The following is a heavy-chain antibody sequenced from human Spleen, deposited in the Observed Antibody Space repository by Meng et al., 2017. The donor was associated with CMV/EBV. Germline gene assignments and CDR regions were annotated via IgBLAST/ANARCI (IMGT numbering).Heavy chain of an antibody. Sequence: GESLKISCAASGFTFSSYSMNWVRQAPGKGLEWVSGINWNGGSTGYADSVKGRFTISRDNAKNSLYLQMNSLRAEDTALYYCARVVGLRYCGGDCYSYYFDYWGQGTLVTVSS. CDR1: GFTFSSYS. V-gene: IGHV3-20*04. J-gene: IGHJ4*02. CDR2: INWNGGST. D-gene: IGHD2-21*01. CDR3: ARVVGLRYCGGDCYSYYFDY.